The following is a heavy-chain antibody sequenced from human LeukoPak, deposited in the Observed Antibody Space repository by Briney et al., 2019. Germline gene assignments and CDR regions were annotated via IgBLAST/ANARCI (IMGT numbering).Heavy chain of an antibody. Sequence: SVKVSCKASGGTFSSYAISWVRQAPGQGLEWMGGIIPIFGTANYAQKFQGRVTITTDESTSTAYMELSSLRSEDTAVYYCASSYGSGSYYKSYYYYMDVWGKGTTVTVSS. V-gene: IGHV1-69*05. CDR3: ASSYGSGSYYKSYYYYMDV. CDR1: GGTFSSYA. J-gene: IGHJ6*03. D-gene: IGHD3-10*01. CDR2: IIPIFGTA.